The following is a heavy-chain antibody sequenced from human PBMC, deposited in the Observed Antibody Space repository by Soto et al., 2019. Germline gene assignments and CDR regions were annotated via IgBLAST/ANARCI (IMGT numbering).Heavy chain of an antibody. Sequence: WGTLSLTCTVSGGFVNSDTHSWSWIRQTPGKRLEWIGFIYSGGSTKNPSLRSRVTMSVDTSKNQFSLKLRSVIVADTAVYHCARFVRSCSATTCSTRADVWGQGITVTVSS. CDR3: ARFVRSCSATTCSTRADV. J-gene: IGHJ6*02. V-gene: IGHV4-61*01. CDR1: GGFVNSDTHS. D-gene: IGHD2-2*01. CDR2: IYSGGST.